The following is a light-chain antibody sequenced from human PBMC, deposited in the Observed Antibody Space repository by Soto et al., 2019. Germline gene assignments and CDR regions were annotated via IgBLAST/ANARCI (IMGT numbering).Light chain of an antibody. CDR1: QTVSSN. V-gene: IGKV3D-15*01. J-gene: IGKJ3*01. CDR3: QQYNNWPRT. Sequence: EIVMTQSPATLSVSPGERATLSCRASQTVSSNLAWYQQKPGQAPRLLLYGVSTRATGIPARFSGSGSGTEFTLTINSLQSEDFAIYYCQQYNNWPRTFGPGTKVDFK. CDR2: GVS.